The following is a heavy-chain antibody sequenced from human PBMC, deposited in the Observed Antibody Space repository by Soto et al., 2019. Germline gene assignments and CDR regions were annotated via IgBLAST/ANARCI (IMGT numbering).Heavy chain of an antibody. D-gene: IGHD3-9*01. CDR3: ARDQYYDILTGYYKDYYYGMDV. Sequence: QVQLVQSGAEVKKPGASVKVSCKASGYTFTSYGISWVRQAPGQGLEWMGWISAYNGNTNYAQKPQGRVTMTTDTSTSTAYMELRSLRSDDTAVYYCARDQYYDILTGYYKDYYYGMDVWGQGTTVTVSS. V-gene: IGHV1-18*01. J-gene: IGHJ6*02. CDR2: ISAYNGNT. CDR1: GYTFTSYG.